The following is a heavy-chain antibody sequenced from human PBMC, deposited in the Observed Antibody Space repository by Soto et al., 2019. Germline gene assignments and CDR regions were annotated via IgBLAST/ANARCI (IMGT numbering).Heavy chain of an antibody. CDR3: VRAHALGFSNWFDP. D-gene: IGHD3-10*01. CDR1: GYIFSANY. CDR2: INPHSGAT. V-gene: IGHV1-2*02. J-gene: IGHJ5*02. Sequence: ASVKVSCKASGYIFSANYIHWVRQAPGQGLEWLGWINPHSGATNYAQKFLGRVTMSADTSASTAYMDLARLKSDDTGVHYCVRAHALGFSNWFDPWGRGTLVTVSS.